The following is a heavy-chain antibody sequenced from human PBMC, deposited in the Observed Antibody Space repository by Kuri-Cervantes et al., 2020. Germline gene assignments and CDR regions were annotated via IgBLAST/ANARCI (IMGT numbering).Heavy chain of an antibody. CDR1: GYTFTSYY. CDR3: ARPKATWGGAYYIDY. D-gene: IGHD3-16*01. V-gene: IGHV1-46*01. Sequence: ASVKVSCKASGYTFTSYYMHWVRQAPGQGLEWMGIINPSGGSTSYAQKFQGRVTMTRDTSTSTVYMELSSLRSEDTAVYYCARPKATWGGAYYIDYWGQGTLVTVSS. J-gene: IGHJ4*02. CDR2: INPSGGST.